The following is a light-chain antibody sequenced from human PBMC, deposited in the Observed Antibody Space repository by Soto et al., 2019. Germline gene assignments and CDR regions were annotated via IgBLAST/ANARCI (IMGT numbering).Light chain of an antibody. Sequence: ETVMTKKKVTLSVSPGERATLSCRASQSVSRNLAWYQQRPGQAPRLLISGAFTRATGIAARFSGSGAGTEFTLTITSLQSEDSAIYFCQQYSNWPTSGHRTRPEI. CDR1: QSVSRN. J-gene: IGKJ5*01. V-gene: IGKV3-15*01. CDR2: GAF. CDR3: QQYSNWPT.